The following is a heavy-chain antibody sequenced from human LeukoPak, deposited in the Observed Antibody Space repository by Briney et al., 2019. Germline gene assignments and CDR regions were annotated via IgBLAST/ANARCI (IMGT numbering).Heavy chain of an antibody. CDR2: IKQDETEK. D-gene: IGHD3-10*01. J-gene: IGHJ4*02. V-gene: IGHV3-7*03. CDR1: GFTFSNFW. Sequence: GGSLRLSCTASGFTFSNFWMGWVRQAPGKGLEWVANIKQDETEKFYLGSVKGRLTISRDNAKNSLYLQMNSLRVEDTALYYCAKDLALGGGSIFDYWGQGTLVTVSS. CDR3: AKDLALGGGSIFDY.